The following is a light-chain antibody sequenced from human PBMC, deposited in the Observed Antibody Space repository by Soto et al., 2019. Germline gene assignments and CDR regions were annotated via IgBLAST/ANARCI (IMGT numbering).Light chain of an antibody. CDR2: QSN. Sequence: QSVLTQPPSVSAAPGQKVTISCSGSTFNIGNNYVSWFQQLPGTAPKLIIYQSNRRPSGIPDRFSGSKSGTSATLGITGLQTGDEADYYCGSWDHSVSGFVFGTGTKLTVL. CDR1: TFNIGNNY. V-gene: IGLV1-51*02. J-gene: IGLJ1*01. CDR3: GSWDHSVSGFV.